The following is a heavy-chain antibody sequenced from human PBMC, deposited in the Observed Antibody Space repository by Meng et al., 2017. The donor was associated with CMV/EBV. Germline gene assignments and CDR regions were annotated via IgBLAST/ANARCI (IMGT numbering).Heavy chain of an antibody. Sequence: GESLKISCAASGFTFSSYWMHWVRQAPGKGLVWVANIKQDGSEKYYVDSVKGRFTISRDNAKNSLYLQMNSLRAEDTAVYYCARLGELLWFGEPLLGMDVWGQGTTVTVSS. D-gene: IGHD3-10*01. CDR1: GFTFSSYW. CDR2: IKQDGSEK. J-gene: IGHJ6*02. CDR3: ARLGELLWFGEPLLGMDV. V-gene: IGHV3-7*01.